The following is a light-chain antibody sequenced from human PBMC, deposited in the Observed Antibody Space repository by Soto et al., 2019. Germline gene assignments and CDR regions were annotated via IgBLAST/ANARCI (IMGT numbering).Light chain of an antibody. CDR3: QQYNGYSRT. Sequence: DIQMTQSPSTLSASVGHRVTITCRASQRISDSVAWYQQKPGKAPYLLISDASSVERGVPSRFSGSGSGTEFTLTISSMQPDDFATYYCQQYNGYSRTFGQGTKVEIK. J-gene: IGKJ1*01. CDR2: DAS. CDR1: QRISDS. V-gene: IGKV1-5*01.